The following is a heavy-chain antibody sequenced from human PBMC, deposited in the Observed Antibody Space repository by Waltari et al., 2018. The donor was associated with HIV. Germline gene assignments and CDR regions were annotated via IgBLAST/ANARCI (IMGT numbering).Heavy chain of an antibody. CDR2: IYYSGST. CDR3: ARESPQRNPIAAAYNWYFDL. J-gene: IGHJ2*01. CDR1: GGSISSYY. V-gene: IGHV4-59*01. Sequence: QVQLQESGPGLVKPSETLSLTCTVSGGSISSYYWSWIRQPPGKGLEWIGYIYYSGSTNYNPSHKGRVTISVDTSKNQFSLKLSSVTAADTAVYYCARESPQRNPIAAAYNWYFDLWGRGTLVTVSS. D-gene: IGHD6-13*01.